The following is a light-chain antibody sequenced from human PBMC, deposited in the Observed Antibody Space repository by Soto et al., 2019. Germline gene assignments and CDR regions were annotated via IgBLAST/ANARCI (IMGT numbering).Light chain of an antibody. J-gene: IGKJ1*01. CDR3: QQYSSFST. Sequence: DIQMTQSPSTLSASVGDRVTITCRASHIISSWLAWYQQKPGKAPKLLMYDASSLEGGVPSRFSGSGSGTEFTLTISSLQPDDFATYHCQQYSSFSTFGQGTKVDIK. V-gene: IGKV1-5*01. CDR1: HIISSW. CDR2: DAS.